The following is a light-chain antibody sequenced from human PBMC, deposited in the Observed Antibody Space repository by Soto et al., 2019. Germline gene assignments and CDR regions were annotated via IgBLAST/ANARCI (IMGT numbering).Light chain of an antibody. CDR2: AAS. CDR3: QQYGSAPFT. J-gene: IGKJ4*01. CDR1: QTVTTSQ. Sequence: EVVLTQSPGTLYLSPGERATLSCRASQTVTTSQLTWFQQKPGQAPRLLIYAASIRAAGIPDRFSGSGSGTDFNLTISRLEPEDFAVYYCQQYGSAPFTFGGGTKVEIK. V-gene: IGKV3-20*01.